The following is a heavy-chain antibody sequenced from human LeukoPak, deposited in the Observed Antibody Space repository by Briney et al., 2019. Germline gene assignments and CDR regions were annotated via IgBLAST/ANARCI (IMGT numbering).Heavy chain of an antibody. D-gene: IGHD6-6*01. Sequence: GGSLRLSCAASGFTFSSNWMSWVRQAPGKGLEWVSAISGSGGSTYYADSVKGRFTISRDNSKNTLYLQMNSLRAEDTAVYYCAKAPRIAARNSYFDYWGQGTLVTVSS. CDR3: AKAPRIAARNSYFDY. CDR2: ISGSGGST. J-gene: IGHJ4*02. CDR1: GFTFSSNW. V-gene: IGHV3-23*01.